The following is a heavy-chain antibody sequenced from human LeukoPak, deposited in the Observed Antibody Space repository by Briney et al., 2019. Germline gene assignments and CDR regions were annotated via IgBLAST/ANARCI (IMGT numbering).Heavy chain of an antibody. Sequence: ASVKVSCKASGYTFTSYGISWVRQAPGQGLEWMGWISAYNGNTNCAQKLQGRVTMTTDTSTSTAYMELRSLRSDDTAVYYCAREPDTAMVLDYYYYGMDVWGQGTTVTVSS. CDR3: AREPDTAMVLDYYYYGMDV. V-gene: IGHV1-18*01. J-gene: IGHJ6*02. CDR2: ISAYNGNT. D-gene: IGHD5-18*01. CDR1: GYTFTSYG.